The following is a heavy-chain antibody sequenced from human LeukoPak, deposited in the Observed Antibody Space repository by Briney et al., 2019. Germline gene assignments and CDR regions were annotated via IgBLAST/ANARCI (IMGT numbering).Heavy chain of an antibody. J-gene: IGHJ4*02. Sequence: GGSLRLSCVASGFTFDDYAMYRVRQPPGKGLQWVSGISWSGGGIGYVDSVKGRFTISRDNTKNSLFLQMNSLRVEDTAFYYCAKGQYSGYDSQPDHWGQGTLVTVSS. CDR2: ISWSGGGI. CDR1: GFTFDDYA. CDR3: AKGQYSGYDSQPDH. D-gene: IGHD5-12*01. V-gene: IGHV3-9*01.